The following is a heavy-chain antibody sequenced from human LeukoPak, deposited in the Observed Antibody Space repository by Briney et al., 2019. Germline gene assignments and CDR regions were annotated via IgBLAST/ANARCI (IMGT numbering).Heavy chain of an antibody. CDR2: IYTSGST. Sequence: SETLSLTCTASGGSISSYYWSWIRQPPGKGLEWIGYIYTSGSTNYNPSLKSRVTISVDTSKNQFSLKLSSVTAADTAVYYCARLSNYGSGDYWGQGTLVTVSS. V-gene: IGHV4-4*09. CDR3: ARLSNYGSGDY. J-gene: IGHJ4*02. CDR1: GGSISSYY. D-gene: IGHD3-10*01.